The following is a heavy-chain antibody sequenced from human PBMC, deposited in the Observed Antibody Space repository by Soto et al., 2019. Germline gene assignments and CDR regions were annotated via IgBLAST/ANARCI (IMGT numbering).Heavy chain of an antibody. CDR2: IKSKTDGGTT. J-gene: IGHJ4*02. D-gene: IGHD2-2*01. V-gene: IGHV3-15*01. CDR1: GFTFSNTW. Sequence: EVQLVESGGGLVKPGGSLRLSCAASGFTFSNTWMSWVRQAPGKGLEWVGRIKSKTDGGTTDYAAPVKGRFTISRDDSKNTLYLQMNSLKTEDTAVYYCTTEDIVVVPAATNFDYWGQGTLVTVSS. CDR3: TTEDIVVVPAATNFDY.